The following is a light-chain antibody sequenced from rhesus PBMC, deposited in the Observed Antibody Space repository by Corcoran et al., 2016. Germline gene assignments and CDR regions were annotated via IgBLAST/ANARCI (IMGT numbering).Light chain of an antibody. J-gene: IGKJ3*01. CDR2: AAS. CDR3: LQDYTTPFT. Sequence: DILMTQSPSSLSASVGDRVTVTCRASQGINKEVSWYQPKPGKAPTLLISAASRLQTGVSSRFRGSGSGTDYTLTIRSLQPEDVAPYYFLQDYTTPFTFGPGPKLDIK. V-gene: IGKV1-94*01. CDR1: QGINKE.